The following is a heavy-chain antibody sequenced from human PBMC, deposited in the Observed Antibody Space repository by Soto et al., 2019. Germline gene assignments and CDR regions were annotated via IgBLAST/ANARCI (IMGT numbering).Heavy chain of an antibody. V-gene: IGHV4-59*01. Sequence: SETLSLTCTVSGGSISSYYWSWIRQPPGKGLEWIGYIYYSGSTNYNPSLKSRVTISVDTSKNQFSLKLSSVTAADTAVYYCARTTIFGATYNWFDPWGQGTLVTVS. D-gene: IGHD3-3*01. CDR2: IYYSGST. CDR1: GGSISSYY. CDR3: ARTTIFGATYNWFDP. J-gene: IGHJ5*02.